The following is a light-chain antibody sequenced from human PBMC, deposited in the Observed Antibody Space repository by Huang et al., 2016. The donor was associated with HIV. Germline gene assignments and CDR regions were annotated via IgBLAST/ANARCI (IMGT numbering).Light chain of an antibody. CDR1: QSLLHSDGNNY. CDR2: LGS. CDR3: MQGLRTPRT. V-gene: IGKV2-28*01. Sequence: DVVMTQSPLSLPVTPGAPASISCRSSQSLLHSDGNNYFDWYLQKPGQSPPLLIYLGSKRASGVPERFRGSGSGSDFTLKISRVEAEDVGVYYCMQGLRTPRTFGQGTRLEIK. J-gene: IGKJ2*01.